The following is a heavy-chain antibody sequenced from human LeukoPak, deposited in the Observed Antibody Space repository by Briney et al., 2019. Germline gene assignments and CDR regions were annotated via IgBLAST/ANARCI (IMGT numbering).Heavy chain of an antibody. D-gene: IGHD2-2*01. J-gene: IGHJ4*02. Sequence: GGSLRLSCATSGFIFYNYAMSWVRQAPGKGLEWVSGISGSGSDVYYADSVKGRFAISKDISNNTLHLQMNSLRVDDTAVYFCAMFPIVSVPAAKQNLDFWGQGTLVTVSP. CDR1: GFIFYNYA. CDR2: ISGSGSDV. CDR3: AMFPIVSVPAAKQNLDF. V-gene: IGHV3-23*01.